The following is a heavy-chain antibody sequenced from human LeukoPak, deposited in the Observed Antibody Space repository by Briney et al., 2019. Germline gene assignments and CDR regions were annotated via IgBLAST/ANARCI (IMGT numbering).Heavy chain of an antibody. CDR3: ARLGYYYGILTGYRKGPYFDY. V-gene: IGHV5-51*01. D-gene: IGHD3-9*01. CDR2: IYPGDSDT. CDR1: GYSFTSYW. J-gene: IGHJ4*02. Sequence: GESLKISCKGSGYSFTSYWIGWVRQMPGKGLEWMGIIYPGDSDTRYSPSFQGQVTISADKSISTAYLQWSSLKASDTAMYYCARLGYYYGILTGYRKGPYFDYWGQGTLVTVSS.